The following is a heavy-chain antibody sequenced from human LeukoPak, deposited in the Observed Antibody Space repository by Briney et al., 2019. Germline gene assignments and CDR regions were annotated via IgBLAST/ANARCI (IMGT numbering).Heavy chain of an antibody. Sequence: GGSLRLSCAASGFTFDDYAMHWVRQAPGKGLEWVSGISWNSGSIGYADSVKGRFTISRDNAKNSLYLQMNSLRAEDTAVYYCAREGAGTTVTRGYYFDYWGQGTLVTVSS. V-gene: IGHV3-9*01. CDR3: AREGAGTTVTRGYYFDY. CDR1: GFTFDDYA. D-gene: IGHD4-17*01. J-gene: IGHJ4*02. CDR2: ISWNSGSI.